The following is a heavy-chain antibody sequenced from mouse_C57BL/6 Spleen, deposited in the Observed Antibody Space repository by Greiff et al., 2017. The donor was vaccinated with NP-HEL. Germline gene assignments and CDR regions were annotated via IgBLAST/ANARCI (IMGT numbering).Heavy chain of an antibody. J-gene: IGHJ2*01. CDR1: GSTFTSYW. CDR2: IDPSDSET. D-gene: IGHD2-4*01. CDR3: ARRSDYLYYFDY. Sequence: VQLQQPGAELVRPGSSVKLSCKASGSTFTSYWMHWVKQRPIHGLEWIGNIDPSDSETHYNQKFKDKATLTVDKSSSTAYMQLSSLTSEDSAVYYCARRSDYLYYFDYWGQGTTLTVSS. V-gene: IGHV1-52*01.